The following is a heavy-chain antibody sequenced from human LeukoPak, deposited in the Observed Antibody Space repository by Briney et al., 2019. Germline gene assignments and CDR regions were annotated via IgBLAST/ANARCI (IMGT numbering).Heavy chain of an antibody. V-gene: IGHV2-5*02. J-gene: IGHJ4*02. D-gene: IGHD3-10*01. CDR3: AHSSWGVLLWFRELIFDY. Sequence: SGPTLVKPTQALTLSCTCFGFSLRTSGVGVGWIRQPPGEALEWLALIYGDDDKRSSPSLKSRLTISKDPSKNQLVLTMTNMDPVDTPTYYCAHSSWGVLLWFRELIFDYWGQGTLVTVSS. CDR2: IYGDDDK. CDR1: GFSLRTSGVG.